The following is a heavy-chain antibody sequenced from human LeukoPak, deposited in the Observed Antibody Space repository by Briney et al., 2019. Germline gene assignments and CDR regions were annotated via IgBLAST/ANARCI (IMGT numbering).Heavy chain of an antibody. CDR1: GYSISSGYY. D-gene: IGHD2-2*01. CDR3: ARQRGDCSSTSCYAPN. Sequence: KTSETLSLTCAVSGYSISSGYYWGWIRQPPGKGLEWIGSIYHSGSTYYNPSLKSRVTISVDTSKNQFSLKLSSVTAADTAVYYCARQRGDCSSTSCYAPNWGQGTLVTVSS. V-gene: IGHV4-38-2*01. J-gene: IGHJ4*02. CDR2: IYHSGST.